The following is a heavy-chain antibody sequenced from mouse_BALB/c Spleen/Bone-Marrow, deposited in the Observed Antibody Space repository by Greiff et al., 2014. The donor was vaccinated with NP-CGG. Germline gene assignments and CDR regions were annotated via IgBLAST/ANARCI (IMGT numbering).Heavy chain of an antibody. V-gene: IGHV2-6-5*01. D-gene: IGHD2-4*01. Sequence: VQLQESGPGLVAPSQSLSITCTVSGFSLTDYGVGWIRQPPGKGLEWLGVLWGGGTTYYNSTLKSRLSISRDNSKGQVFLKMNSLQTDDTAIYYCARHWDYDYGFAYWGQGTLVTVSA. CDR1: GFSLTDYG. J-gene: IGHJ3*01. CDR2: LWGGGTT. CDR3: ARHWDYDYGFAY.